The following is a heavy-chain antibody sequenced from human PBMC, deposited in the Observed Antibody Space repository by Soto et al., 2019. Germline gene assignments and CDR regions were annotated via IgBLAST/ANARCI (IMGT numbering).Heavy chain of an antibody. V-gene: IGHV3-30*18. CDR1: GFTFSSYG. CDR3: AKGRRYFDWLWSFDY. J-gene: IGHJ4*02. D-gene: IGHD3-9*01. CDR2: ISYDGSNK. Sequence: QVQLVESGGGVVQPGRSLRLSCAASGFTFSSYGMHWVRQAPGKGLEWVAVISYDGSNKYYADSVKGRFTISRDNSKNTLYLQMNSLRAEDTAVYYCAKGRRYFDWLWSFDYWGQGTLVTVSS.